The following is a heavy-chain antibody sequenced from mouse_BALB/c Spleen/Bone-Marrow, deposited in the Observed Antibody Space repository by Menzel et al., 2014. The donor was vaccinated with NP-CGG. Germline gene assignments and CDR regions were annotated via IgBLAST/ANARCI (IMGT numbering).Heavy chain of an antibody. J-gene: IGHJ4*01. V-gene: IGHV1S81*02. Sequence: QVQLQQPGAELVKPGASVKLSCKASGYTFTSYYMYWVKQRPGQGLEWFGENNPSNGGTNFNEKFKNKATLTVDKSSSTAYMQLSSLTSEDSAVYYCSRGRRDALDYWGQGTSVTVSS. CDR2: NNPSNGGT. CDR3: SRGRRDALDY. CDR1: GYTFTSYY.